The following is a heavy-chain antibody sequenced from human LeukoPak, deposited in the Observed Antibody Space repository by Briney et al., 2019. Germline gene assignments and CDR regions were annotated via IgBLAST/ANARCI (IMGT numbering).Heavy chain of an antibody. CDR3: ARVRGGMGSGSYYNPTLYYYYGMDV. D-gene: IGHD3-10*01. J-gene: IGHJ6*02. V-gene: IGHV1-18*01. Sequence: GASVKVSCKASGYTFTSYGISWVRQAPGQGLEWMGWISAYNGNTNYAQKLQGRVTMTTDTSTSTAYMELRSLRSDDTAVYYCARVRGGMGSGSYYNPTLYYYYGMDVWGQGTTVTVSS. CDR1: GYTFTSYG. CDR2: ISAYNGNT.